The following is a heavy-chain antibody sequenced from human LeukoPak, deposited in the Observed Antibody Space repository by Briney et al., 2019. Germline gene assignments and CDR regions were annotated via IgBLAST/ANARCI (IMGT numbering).Heavy chain of an antibody. CDR1: GFTFSSYA. CDR3: ARDSGESYSSSRIYYFDY. J-gene: IGHJ4*02. CDR2: ISYDGSNK. V-gene: IGHV3-30-3*01. D-gene: IGHD6-13*01. Sequence: SGGSLRLSCAASGFTFSSYAMHWVRQAPGKGLEWVAVISYDGSNKYYADSVKGRFTISRDNSKNTLYLQMNSLRAEDTAVYYCARDSGESYSSSRIYYFDYWGQGTLVTVSS.